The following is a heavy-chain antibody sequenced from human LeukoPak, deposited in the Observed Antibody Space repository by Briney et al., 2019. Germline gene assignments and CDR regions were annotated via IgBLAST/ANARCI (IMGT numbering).Heavy chain of an antibody. J-gene: IGHJ4*02. CDR1: GGSISSYY. Sequence: SETLSPTCTVSGGSISSYYWSWIRQPAGKGLEWIGRIYTGGSTNYNPSLKSRVTMSVDSSNNQFSLKLSSVTAADTAVYYCARENTGSYREFDYWGQGTLVTVSS. CDR2: IYTGGST. D-gene: IGHD1-26*01. CDR3: ARENTGSYREFDY. V-gene: IGHV4-4*07.